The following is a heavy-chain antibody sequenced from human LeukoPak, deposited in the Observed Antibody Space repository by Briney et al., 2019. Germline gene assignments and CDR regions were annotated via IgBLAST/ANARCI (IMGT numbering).Heavy chain of an antibody. J-gene: IGHJ3*02. CDR1: GYTFTGYG. V-gene: IGHV1-18*01. Sequence: ASVKVSCKASGYTFTGYGISWVRQAPGQGLEWMGWISAYNGNTNYAQKLQGRVTMTTDTSTSTAYMELRSLRSDDTAVYYCARHCSSTSCYEGAFDIWGQGTMVTVSS. CDR2: ISAYNGNT. D-gene: IGHD2-2*01. CDR3: ARHCSSTSCYEGAFDI.